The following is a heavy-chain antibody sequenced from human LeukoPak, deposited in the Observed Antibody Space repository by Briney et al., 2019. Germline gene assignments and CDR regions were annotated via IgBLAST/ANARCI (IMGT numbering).Heavy chain of an antibody. D-gene: IGHD6-13*01. CDR1: GYTLTELS. V-gene: IGHV1-24*01. Sequence: ASVKVSCKVSGYTLTELSMHWVRQAPGKGLEWMGGFDPEDGETIYAQKFQGRVTMTEDTSTDTAYMELSSLRSEDTAVYYCATAIRDSSSWYAFDIWGQGTMVTVSS. CDR2: FDPEDGET. J-gene: IGHJ3*02. CDR3: ATAIRDSSSWYAFDI.